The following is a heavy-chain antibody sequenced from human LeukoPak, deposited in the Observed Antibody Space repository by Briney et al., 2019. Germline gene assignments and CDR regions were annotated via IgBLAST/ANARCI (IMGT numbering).Heavy chain of an antibody. CDR1: GGTFSSYA. CDR2: IIPTLGIA. J-gene: IGHJ4*02. V-gene: IGHV1-69*04. Sequence: SVKVSCKASGGTFSSYAISWVRQAPGQGLEWMGRIIPTLGIANYAQKFQGRVTITADKSTSTAYMELSSLRSEDTAVYYCARDEYYYDSSGYYSHWGQGTLVTVSS. D-gene: IGHD3-22*01. CDR3: ARDEYYYDSSGYYSH.